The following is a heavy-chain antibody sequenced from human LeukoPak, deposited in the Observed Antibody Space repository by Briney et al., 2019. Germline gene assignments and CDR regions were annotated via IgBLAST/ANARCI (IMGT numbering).Heavy chain of an antibody. D-gene: IGHD3-3*01. CDR1: GFTFSSYS. J-gene: IGHJ4*02. CDR2: ISSSSSYI. Sequence: TGGSLRLSCAASGFTFSSYSMNWVRQAPGKGLEWVSSISSSSSYIYYADSVKGRFTISRDNAKNSLYLQMNSLRAEDTAVYYCARDLGYDFWSGYGGPFDYWGQGTLVTVSS. CDR3: ARDLGYDFWSGYGGPFDY. V-gene: IGHV3-21*01.